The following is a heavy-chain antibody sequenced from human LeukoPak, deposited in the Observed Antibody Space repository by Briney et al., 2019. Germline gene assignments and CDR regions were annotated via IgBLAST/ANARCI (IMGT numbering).Heavy chain of an antibody. CDR3: ARAGRLPHPQYYFDY. D-gene: IGHD6-25*01. Sequence: GGSLRLSCAASGFTFNTFTMNRVRQAPGKGLEWVSSISSSSSSTYYADSVKGRFTISRDNTKNSLYLQMNSLRAEDTAVYYCARAGRLPHPQYYFDYWGQGTLVTVSS. J-gene: IGHJ4*02. V-gene: IGHV3-21*01. CDR1: GFTFNTFT. CDR2: ISSSSSST.